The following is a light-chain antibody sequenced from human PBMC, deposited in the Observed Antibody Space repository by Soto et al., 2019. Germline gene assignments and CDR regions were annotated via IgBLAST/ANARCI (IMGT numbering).Light chain of an antibody. V-gene: IGKV1-39*01. CDR2: ATS. CDR3: QQSYSVPMT. J-gene: IGKJ4*01. CDR1: QSISRY. Sequence: SASVGYRVTITCRASQSISRYLNWYQHEPGKAPKLLIYATSSLQSGVPSRFSGSGSETDFTLTISSLQPEDFATYYCQQSYSVPMTFGGGTKVDIK.